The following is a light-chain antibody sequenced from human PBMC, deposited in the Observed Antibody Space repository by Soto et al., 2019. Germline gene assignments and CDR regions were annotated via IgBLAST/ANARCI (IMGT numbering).Light chain of an antibody. V-gene: IGKV1-5*03. CDR2: KAS. J-gene: IGKJ4*01. CDR3: QQYNAYPLT. CDR1: QSISTW. Sequence: DIQMTQSPSTLSASVGDRVTITCRASQSISTWLAWYQQKPEKAPYLLIYKASSLEGGVPSRFSGSGSGTEFNITISSLQPDDFATYYCQQYNAYPLTFGGGTTVEIK.